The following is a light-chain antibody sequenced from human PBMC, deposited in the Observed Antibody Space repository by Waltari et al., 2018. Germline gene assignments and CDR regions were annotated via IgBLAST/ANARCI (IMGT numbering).Light chain of an antibody. Sequence: EVVLTQSPVCLSLSPGETATLPCRASQYISSNYLAWYQQRPGQAPRLLIYDASNSATGIADRFSGSASATDFTLTISRLEPEDVAVFCWQQYGNSPVTFGGGTKVEIK. CDR1: QYISSNY. V-gene: IGKV3-20*01. CDR2: DAS. CDR3: QQYGNSPVT. J-gene: IGKJ4*01.